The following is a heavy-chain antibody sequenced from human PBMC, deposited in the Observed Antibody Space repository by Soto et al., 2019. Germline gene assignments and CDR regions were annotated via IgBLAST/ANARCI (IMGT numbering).Heavy chain of an antibody. Sequence: SETLSLTCTVFGGSISSGDYYWSWIRQPPGKGLEWIGYIYYSGSTYYNPSLKSRVTISVDTSKNQFSLKLSSVTAADTAVYYCASKEVPAASYYYYGMDVWGQGTTVTVSS. CDR3: ASKEVPAASYYYYGMDV. J-gene: IGHJ6*02. CDR1: GGSISSGDYY. CDR2: IYYSGST. D-gene: IGHD2-2*01. V-gene: IGHV4-30-4*01.